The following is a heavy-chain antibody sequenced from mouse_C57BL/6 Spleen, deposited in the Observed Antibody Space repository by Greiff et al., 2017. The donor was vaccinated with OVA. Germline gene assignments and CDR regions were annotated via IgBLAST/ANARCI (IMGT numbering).Heavy chain of an antibody. D-gene: IGHD2-3*01. J-gene: IGHJ1*03. V-gene: IGHV14-2*01. CDR3: ARDGYYLGWFLDV. CDR2: IDPEDGET. Sequence: EVNVVESGAELVKPGASVKLSCTASGFNITDYYMHWVKQRTEQGLEWIGRIDPEDGETKYAPKFQGKATITADTSSNTAYLQLSSLTSEDTAVYYCARDGYYLGWFLDVWGTGTTVTVSS. CDR1: GFNITDYY.